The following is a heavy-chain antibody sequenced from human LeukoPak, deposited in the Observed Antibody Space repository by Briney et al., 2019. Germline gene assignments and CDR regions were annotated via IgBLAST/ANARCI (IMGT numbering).Heavy chain of an antibody. V-gene: IGHV4-30-4*08. CDR2: IYYSGST. CDR3: ARVSQLPSYYYYYYGMDV. Sequence: SETLSLTCTVSGGSISSGGYYWSWIRQHPGKGLEWIGYIYYSGSTYYNPSLKSRVTISVDTSKNQFSLKLSSVTAADTAVYYCARVSQLPSYYYYYYGMDVWGQGTTVTVSS. J-gene: IGHJ6*02. D-gene: IGHD2-2*01. CDR1: GGSISSGGYY.